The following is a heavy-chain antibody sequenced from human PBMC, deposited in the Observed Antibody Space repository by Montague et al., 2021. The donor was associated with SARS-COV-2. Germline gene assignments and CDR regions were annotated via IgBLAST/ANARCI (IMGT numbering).Heavy chain of an antibody. CDR3: ARVARYCTDGVCQTYYYYGLDV. Sequence: SETLSLTCIVSGGSTNCYYWSWIRQSPGKGLEWMGYMYYSGSTNYNPSLKSRVTMSIDRSKNQFSLKLRSVTAADTAVYYCARVARYCTDGVCQTYYYYGLDVWGQGTPVTVSS. CDR1: GGSTNCYY. J-gene: IGHJ6*02. CDR2: MYYSGST. V-gene: IGHV4-59*01. D-gene: IGHD2-8*01.